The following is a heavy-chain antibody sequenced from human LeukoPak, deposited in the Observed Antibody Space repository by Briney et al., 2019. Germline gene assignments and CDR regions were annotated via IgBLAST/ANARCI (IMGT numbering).Heavy chain of an antibody. CDR2: ISYDGSNK. Sequence: GGSLRLSGAASGLIFSSYGMHWVRQAPGKGLEWVAVISYDGSNKYYADSVKGRFTISRDNSKNTLYLQMNSLRAEDTAVYYCAKDGYSGYDVFDYWGQGTLVTVSS. CDR1: GLIFSSYG. V-gene: IGHV3-30*18. CDR3: AKDGYSGYDVFDY. J-gene: IGHJ4*02. D-gene: IGHD5-12*01.